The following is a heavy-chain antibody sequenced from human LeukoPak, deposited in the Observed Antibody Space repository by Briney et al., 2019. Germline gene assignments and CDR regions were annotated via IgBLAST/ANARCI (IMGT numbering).Heavy chain of an antibody. CDR1: GYTFTGYY. V-gene: IGHV1-2*02. CDR3: ARGVLGRASMNWFDP. Sequence: VASVKVSCKASGYTFTGYYMHWVRQAPGQGLEWMGWINPNSGGTNYAQKFQGRVTMTRDTSISTAYMELSRLRSDDTAVYYCARGVLGRASMNWFDPWGQGTLVTVSS. CDR2: INPNSGGT. D-gene: IGHD3-16*01. J-gene: IGHJ5*02.